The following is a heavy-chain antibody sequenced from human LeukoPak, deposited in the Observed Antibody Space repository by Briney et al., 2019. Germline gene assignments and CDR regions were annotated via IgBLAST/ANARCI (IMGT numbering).Heavy chain of an antibody. CDR3: ARESFLLRYFDWLGGYYFDY. CDR2: ISAYNGNT. J-gene: IGHJ4*02. Sequence: GASVKVSCKASGYTFTSYGISWVRQAPGQGLEWMGWISAYNGNTNYAQKLQGRVTMTTDTSTSTAYMELRSLRSDDTAMYYCARESFLLRYFDWLGGYYFDYWGQGTLVTVSS. V-gene: IGHV1-18*01. CDR1: GYTFTSYG. D-gene: IGHD3-9*01.